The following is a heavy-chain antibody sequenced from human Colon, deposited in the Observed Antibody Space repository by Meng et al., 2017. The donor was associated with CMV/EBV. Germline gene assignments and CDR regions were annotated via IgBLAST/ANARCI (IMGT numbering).Heavy chain of an antibody. D-gene: IGHD1-26*01. J-gene: IGHJ6*02. V-gene: IGHV1-46*01. Sequence: ASVKVSCTASGYTFTSYYMHWVRQAPGQGLEWMGIINPSGGSTSYAQKFQGRVTMTRDTSTSTVYMELSSLRSEDTAVYYCARDRIQGGSYYYYGMDVWGQGTTVTVSS. CDR3: ARDRIQGGSYYYYGMDV. CDR2: INPSGGST. CDR1: GYTFTSYY.